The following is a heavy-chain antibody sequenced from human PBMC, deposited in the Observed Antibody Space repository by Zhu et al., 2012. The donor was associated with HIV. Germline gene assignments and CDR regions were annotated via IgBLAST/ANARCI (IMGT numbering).Heavy chain of an antibody. CDR2: ISWNSGSI. CDR1: GFTFDDYA. CDR3: AKDNGARGYCSSTSCYGGYFDY. D-gene: IGHD2-2*01. J-gene: IGHJ4*02. V-gene: IGHV3-9*03. Sequence: EVQLVESGGGLVQPGRSLRLSCAASGFTFDDYAMHWVRQAPGKGLEWVSGISWNSGSIGYADSVKGRFTISRDNAKNSLYLQMNSLRAEDMALYYCAKDNGARGYCSSTSCYGGYFDYWGQGTLVTSPQ.